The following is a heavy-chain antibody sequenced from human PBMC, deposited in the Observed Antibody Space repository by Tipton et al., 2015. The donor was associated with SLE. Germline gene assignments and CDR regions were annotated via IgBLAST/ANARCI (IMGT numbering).Heavy chain of an antibody. J-gene: IGHJ4*02. D-gene: IGHD2-2*02. V-gene: IGHV4-34*01. CDR3: ARGSGYCSSTSCYTPLDY. Sequence: LRLSCAVYGGSFSGYYWSWIRQSPGKGLEWIGEINHSGSTNYNPSLKSRVSISVDTSKNQFSLKLRSVTAADTAVYYCARGSGYCSSTSCYTPLDYWGQGTLVTVSS. CDR2: INHSGST. CDR1: GGSFSGYY.